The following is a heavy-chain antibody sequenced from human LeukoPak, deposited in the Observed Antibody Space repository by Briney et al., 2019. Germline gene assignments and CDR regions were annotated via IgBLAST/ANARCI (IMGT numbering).Heavy chain of an antibody. J-gene: IGHJ3*02. CDR2: IYYSEST. Sequence: SETLSLTCTVSGGSISSSSYYWGWIRQPPGKGLEWIGSIYYSESTYYNPSLKSRVTISVDTSKNQFSLKLSSVTAADTAVYYCANNHPYYDILTGHDAFDIWGQGTMVTVSS. CDR1: GGSISSSSYY. V-gene: IGHV4-39*07. CDR3: ANNHPYYDILTGHDAFDI. D-gene: IGHD3-9*01.